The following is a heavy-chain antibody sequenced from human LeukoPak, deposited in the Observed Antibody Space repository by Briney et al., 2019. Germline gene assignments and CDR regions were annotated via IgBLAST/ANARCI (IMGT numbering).Heavy chain of an antibody. D-gene: IGHD3-10*02. CDR2: ISWDGGRT. J-gene: IGHJ6*04. Sequence: GGSLRLSCAASGFTFDDYTMHWVRQAPGKGLEWVSFISWDGGRTNYADSVKGRFTISRDNAKNSLYLQMNSPRAEDTAVYYCAELGITMIGGVWGKGTTVTISS. CDR3: AELGITMIGGV. V-gene: IGHV3-43*01. CDR1: GFTFDDYT.